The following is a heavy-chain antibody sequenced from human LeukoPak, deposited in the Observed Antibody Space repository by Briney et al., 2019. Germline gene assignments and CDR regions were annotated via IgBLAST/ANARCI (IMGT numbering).Heavy chain of an antibody. Sequence: GGSLRLSCAASGFRFSSWWMGWVRQAAGKGREWVANIKQDGNEKYYVDSVKGRFTISRDNDKNSLYLQMNSLRAEDTAVYYCAREDRSCYYYWGQGTLVTVSS. CDR3: AREDRSCYYY. J-gene: IGHJ4*02. D-gene: IGHD2-15*01. CDR1: GFRFSSWW. CDR2: IKQDGNEK. V-gene: IGHV3-7*03.